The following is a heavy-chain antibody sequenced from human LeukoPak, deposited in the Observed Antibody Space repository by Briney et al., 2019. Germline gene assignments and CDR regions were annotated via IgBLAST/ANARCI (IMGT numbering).Heavy chain of an antibody. D-gene: IGHD4-17*01. CDR3: ARHSFSYGPFDF. CDR2: IYYSGST. CDR1: GGSINTYY. Sequence: SETLSLTCTVSGGSINTYYWSWIRQPPGMTLEWIGYIYYSGSTNYSPSLKSRVTISLDTSKGQFSLMLSSVTAADTALYYCARHSFSYGPFDFWGQGTLATVSS. J-gene: IGHJ4*01. V-gene: IGHV4-59*08.